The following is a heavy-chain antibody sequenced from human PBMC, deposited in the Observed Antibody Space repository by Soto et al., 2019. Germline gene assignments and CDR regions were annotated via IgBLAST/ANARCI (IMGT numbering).Heavy chain of an antibody. V-gene: IGHV3-11*01. J-gene: IGHJ5*01. CDR1: GFTFSDYY. D-gene: IGHD2-8*01. CDR2: ISSSSRTI. Sequence: GGSLRLSCAASGFTFSDYYMNRIRQAPGKGLEWVSCISSSSRTIYYADSVRGRFTISRDNAKNSLYLQMNSLRAEDTAVYYCARVYSSRFDSWGQGTPVTVSS. CDR3: ARVYSSRFDS.